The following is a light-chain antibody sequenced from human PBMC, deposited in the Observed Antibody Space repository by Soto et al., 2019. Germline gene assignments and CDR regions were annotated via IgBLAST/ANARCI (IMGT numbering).Light chain of an antibody. CDR1: QSVSSK. J-gene: IGKJ5*01. CDR2: DAS. CDR3: QQRSNWPRIT. Sequence: EIMLTQSPVTVALSPGERATLSCRASQSVSSKLAWYQQKPGQAPRLLIYDASNRATGIPARFSGSGSGTDFTLTISSLEPEDFALYYCQQRSNWPRITFGQGTRREIK. V-gene: IGKV3-11*01.